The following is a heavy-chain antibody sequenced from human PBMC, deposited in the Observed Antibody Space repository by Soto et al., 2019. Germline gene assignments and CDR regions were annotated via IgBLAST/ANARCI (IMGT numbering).Heavy chain of an antibody. Sequence: QVQLQESGPGLVTPSQTLSLTCTVSGGSISSGDHYWSWIRQPPGKGLEWIGYMNHIGSTYYNPSLKSRFIISVDTSKNQFSLKLSSVTAADTAVYYCARVQGNWNQIDNWGQGTLVTVPS. J-gene: IGHJ4*02. CDR1: GGSISSGDHY. V-gene: IGHV4-30-4*01. D-gene: IGHD1-1*01. CDR3: ARVQGNWNQIDN. CDR2: MNHIGST.